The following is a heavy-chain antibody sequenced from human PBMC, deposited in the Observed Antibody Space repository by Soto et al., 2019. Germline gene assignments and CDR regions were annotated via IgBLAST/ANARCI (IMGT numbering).Heavy chain of an antibody. D-gene: IGHD6-13*01. J-gene: IGHJ4*02. V-gene: IGHV3-21*01. Sequence: GGSLKLSCAASGFTFSSYSMNWVRQAPGKGLELVSSISSSSSYIYYADSVNGRLTISRDNAKNSLYLQMNSLRAEDTAVYYCASKPARDPGIGIIDYWGQGTLVTVSS. CDR1: GFTFSSYS. CDR2: ISSSSSYI. CDR3: ASKPARDPGIGIIDY.